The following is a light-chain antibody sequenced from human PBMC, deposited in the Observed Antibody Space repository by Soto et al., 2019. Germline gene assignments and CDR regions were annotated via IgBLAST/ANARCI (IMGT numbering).Light chain of an antibody. Sequence: QSALTQPVSVSGSPGQSITISYTGTSSDVGGYGYVSWYQHHPGKAPKLIIYEVNNRPSGVSHRFSGSKSGNTASLTISGLQAEDEADYYCTSYTASSTLIFGGGTKLTVL. V-gene: IGLV2-14*01. CDR2: EVN. J-gene: IGLJ2*01. CDR1: SSDVGGYGY. CDR3: TSYTASSTLI.